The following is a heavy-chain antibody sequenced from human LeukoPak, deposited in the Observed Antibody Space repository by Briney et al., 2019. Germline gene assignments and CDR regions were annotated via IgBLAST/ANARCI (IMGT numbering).Heavy chain of an antibody. V-gene: IGHV1-2*02. CDR1: GYTFTGYY. D-gene: IGHD5-18*01. J-gene: IGHJ3*02. CDR3: ARVAAVTRVAFDI. CDR2: INPNSGGT. Sequence: ASVKVSCKASGYTFTGYYMHWVRQAPGQGLEWMGWINPNSGGTNYAQKFQGRVTMTRDTSISTAYMELSRLRSDDTAVYYCARVAAVTRVAFDIWGQGTMVTVSS.